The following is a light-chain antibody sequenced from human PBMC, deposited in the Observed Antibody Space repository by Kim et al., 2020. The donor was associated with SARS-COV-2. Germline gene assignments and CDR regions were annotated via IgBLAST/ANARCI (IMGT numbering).Light chain of an antibody. CDR1: QSVSSN. J-gene: IGKJ4*01. CDR2: GAS. Sequence: EIVMTQSPATLSVSPGERATLSCRDSQSVSSNLAWYQQKPGQAPRLLIYGASTRATGIPGRFSGSGSGTEFTLNISSLQSEDFAVYYCQQYSHWPLTFGGGTKVDIK. V-gene: IGKV3-15*01. CDR3: QQYSHWPLT.